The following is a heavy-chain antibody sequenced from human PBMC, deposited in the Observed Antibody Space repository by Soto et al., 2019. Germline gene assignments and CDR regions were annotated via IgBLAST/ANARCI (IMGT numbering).Heavy chain of an antibody. CDR1: GFSFSTYW. CDR2: IKSDGSTT. V-gene: IGHV3-74*01. Sequence: VQLVESGGGLVQPGGSLRISCAASGFSFSTYWMHWVRQAPGKGLVWVSRIKSDGSTTGYADSAKGRFTISRDNAKNTLYLQMNSLRAEDTAVYYCARDYGWGYYGMDVWGQGTTVTVSS. D-gene: IGHD3-10*01. J-gene: IGHJ6*02. CDR3: ARDYGWGYYGMDV.